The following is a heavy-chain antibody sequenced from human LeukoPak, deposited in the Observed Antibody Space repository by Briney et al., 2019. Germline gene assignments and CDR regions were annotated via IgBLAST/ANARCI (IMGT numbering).Heavy chain of an antibody. CDR1: GFTFGDYA. V-gene: IGHV3-49*04. CDR2: IRSKTYGGTT. J-gene: IGHJ4*02. CDR3: TRDQTPYY. Sequence: GGSLRLSCTTSGFTFGDYAMTWVRQAPGKGLEWVGFIRSKTYGGTTEFAASVKGRFTISRDDSKSIAYLQMNSLKTEDTAVYYCTRDQTPYYWGQGTLVTVSS.